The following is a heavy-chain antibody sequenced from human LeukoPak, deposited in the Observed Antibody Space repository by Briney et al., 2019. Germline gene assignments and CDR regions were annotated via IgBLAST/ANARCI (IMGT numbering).Heavy chain of an antibody. D-gene: IGHD3/OR15-3a*01. CDR2: IYSGGST. J-gene: IGHJ4*02. CDR1: GFTFSSYA. V-gene: IGHV3-66*01. Sequence: QSGGSLRLSCAASGFTFSSYAMSWVRQAPGKGLEWVSVIYSGGSTYYADSVKGRFTISRDNSKNTLYLQMNSLRAEDTAVYYCARSRIRRWTWEFDYWGQGTLVTVSS. CDR3: ARSRIRRWTWEFDY.